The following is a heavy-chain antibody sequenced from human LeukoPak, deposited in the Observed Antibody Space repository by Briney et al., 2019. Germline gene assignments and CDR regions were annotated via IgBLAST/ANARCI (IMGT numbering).Heavy chain of an antibody. CDR3: AKKRLVTQTGLYFDY. Sequence: PGGSLRLSCAASGFTFSRYWMHWVRQVPGKGLVWVSRINTDGSSTSYADSVKGRFTISRDNAKNTLYLQMNSLRAEDTAVYYCAKKRLVTQTGLYFDYWGQGTLVTVSS. V-gene: IGHV3-74*01. CDR2: INTDGSST. CDR1: GFTFSRYW. J-gene: IGHJ4*02. D-gene: IGHD3-10*01.